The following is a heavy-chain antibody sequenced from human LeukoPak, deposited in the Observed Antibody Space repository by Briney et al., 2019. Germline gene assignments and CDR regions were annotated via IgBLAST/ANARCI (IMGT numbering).Heavy chain of an antibody. Sequence: SETLSLTCTVSGGSISSYYWSWLRQPPGKGREWLGYIYYSGSTNYNPSLKKRVTLSVDTSKNQFSLELSSVTAADTAVYYCAREGSYFRFECWGQGTLVTVAS. CDR1: GGSISSYY. J-gene: IGHJ4*02. V-gene: IGHV4-59*01. CDR2: IYYSGST. D-gene: IGHD1-26*01. CDR3: AREGSYFRFEC.